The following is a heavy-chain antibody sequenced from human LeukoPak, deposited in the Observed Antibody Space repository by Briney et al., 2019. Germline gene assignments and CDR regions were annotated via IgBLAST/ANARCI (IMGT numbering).Heavy chain of an antibody. CDR1: GYTFTSYG. CDR2: ISGHNGHT. J-gene: IGHJ4*02. Sequence: VASVKVSCKASGYTFTSYGINWVRRAPGQGLEWMGWISGHNGHTNYVQKMQDRVSMTTDTSTNTAYMEVRNLTSDDTAVYYCARGPGIAVAGVFDYWGQGSLVTVSS. D-gene: IGHD6-19*01. CDR3: ARGPGIAVAGVFDY. V-gene: IGHV1-18*01.